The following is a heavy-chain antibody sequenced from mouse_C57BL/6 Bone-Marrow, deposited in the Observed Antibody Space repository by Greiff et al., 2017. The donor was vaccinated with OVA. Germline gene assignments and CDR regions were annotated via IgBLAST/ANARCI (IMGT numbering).Heavy chain of an antibody. CDR1: GYTFTSYT. Sequence: VKLVESGAELARPGASVKMSCKASGYTFTSYTMHWVKQRPGQGLEWIGYINPSSGYTKYNQKFKGKATLTADKSSSTAYMQLSSLTSEDSAVYFCARPPRNYGSSLWYFDVCGTGTTVTVSS. CDR2: INPSSGYT. V-gene: IGHV1-4*01. CDR3: ARPPRNYGSSLWYFDV. J-gene: IGHJ1*03. D-gene: IGHD1-1*01.